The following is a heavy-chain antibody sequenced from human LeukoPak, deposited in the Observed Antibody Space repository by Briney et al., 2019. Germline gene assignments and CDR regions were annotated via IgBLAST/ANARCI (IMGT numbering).Heavy chain of an antibody. Sequence: GGSLRLSCAASGFTFSSYWMSWVRQAPGKGLEWVANIKQDGSEKYYVDSVKGRFTISRDNAKNSLYLQMNSLRAEDTAVYYCARGGYCSGGSCYPLGSWGQGTLGTVSS. J-gene: IGHJ5*02. CDR2: IKQDGSEK. CDR3: ARGGYCSGGSCYPLGS. CDR1: GFTFSSYW. V-gene: IGHV3-7*01. D-gene: IGHD2-15*01.